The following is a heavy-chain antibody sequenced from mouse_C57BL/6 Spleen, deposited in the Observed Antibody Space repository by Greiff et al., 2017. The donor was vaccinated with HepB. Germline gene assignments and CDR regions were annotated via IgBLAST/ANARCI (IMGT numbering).Heavy chain of an antibody. CDR3: ARGGTTVVAPRYFDV. V-gene: IGHV1-59*01. D-gene: IGHD1-1*01. CDR1: GYTFTSYW. Sequence: VQLQQPGAELVRPGTSVKLSCKASGYTFTSYWMHWVKQRPGQGLEWFGVIDPSDSYTNYNQKFKGKATLTVDTSSSTAYMQLSSLTSEYSAVYYYARGGTTVVAPRYFDVWGTGTTVTVSS. J-gene: IGHJ1*03. CDR2: IDPSDSYT.